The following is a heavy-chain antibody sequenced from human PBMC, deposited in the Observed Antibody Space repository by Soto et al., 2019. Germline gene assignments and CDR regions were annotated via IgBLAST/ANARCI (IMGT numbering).Heavy chain of an antibody. CDR1: GGTFISYA. CDR2: IIPIFGTA. V-gene: IGHV1-69*13. Sequence: SAEVSFRASGGTFISYAISWVRQAPGQGLEWMGGIIPIFGTANYAQKFQGRVTITADESTSTAYMELSSLRSEDTAVYYCARDPDWFDPWGQGTLVTVSS. CDR3: ARDPDWFDP. J-gene: IGHJ5*02.